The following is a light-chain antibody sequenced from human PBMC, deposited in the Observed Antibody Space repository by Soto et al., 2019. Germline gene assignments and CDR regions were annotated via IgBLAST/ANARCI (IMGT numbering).Light chain of an antibody. Sequence: EIVLTQSPGTLSLSPGERAPLSCRASQSVSSNFLAWYQQKPGQAPRLLIYDASNRAPGIPARFSGSGSGTDFTLTISSLEPEDFAVYYCQQRGNRPPWTFGQGTKVDIK. CDR1: QSVSSNF. J-gene: IGKJ1*01. V-gene: IGKV3D-20*02. CDR2: DAS. CDR3: QQRGNRPPWT.